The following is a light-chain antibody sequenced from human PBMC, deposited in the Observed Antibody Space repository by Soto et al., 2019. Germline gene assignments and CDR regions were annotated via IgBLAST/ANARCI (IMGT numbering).Light chain of an antibody. CDR3: QQYYNTPYT. CDR1: QSVLYSSNNKNY. Sequence: DIMMTQSPDSLAVSLGERATINCKSSQSVLYSSNNKNYLTWYQQKPGQPPKLLIYWASTRESGVPDRFSGSGSGKDFTLTISSLQAEDVAVYYCQQYYNTPYTFGQGTKLEIK. V-gene: IGKV4-1*01. CDR2: WAS. J-gene: IGKJ2*01.